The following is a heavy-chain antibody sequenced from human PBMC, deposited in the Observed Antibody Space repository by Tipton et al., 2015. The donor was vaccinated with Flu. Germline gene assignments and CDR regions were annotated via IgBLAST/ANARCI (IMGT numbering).Heavy chain of an antibody. CDR1: GDSMDGGSSY. Sequence: GLVKPSETLSLTCSVSGDSMDGGSSYWGWVRQSPGGGLEWIGTIYYSGGTFYNPSLANRVTSSVDTSKDQFDLKIDAMTAADTAVYYCARQVPRATFGHWGQGTQVTVYS. J-gene: IGHJ4*02. CDR3: ARQVPRATFGH. V-gene: IGHV4-39*01. CDR2: IYYSGGT.